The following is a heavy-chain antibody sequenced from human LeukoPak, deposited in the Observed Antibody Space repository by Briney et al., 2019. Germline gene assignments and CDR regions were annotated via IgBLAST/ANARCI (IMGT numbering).Heavy chain of an antibody. D-gene: IGHD7-27*01. CDR3: GRAGDY. J-gene: IGHJ4*02. CDR2: ISGTSSYT. V-gene: IGHV3-21*06. Sequence: GSLRLSCVGSGFTFSNYYINWVRQAPGKGLEWISSISGTSSYTFYADSTKGRFTAYRNNAKNSVFLQMNSLGAEDTGVYYCGRAGDYWGQGTLVTVSS. CDR1: GFTFSNYY.